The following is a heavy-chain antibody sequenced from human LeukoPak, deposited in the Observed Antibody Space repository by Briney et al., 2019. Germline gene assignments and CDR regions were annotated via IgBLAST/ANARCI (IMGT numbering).Heavy chain of an antibody. CDR2: IYTSGST. V-gene: IGHV4-61*02. CDR1: GGSISSSSYY. CDR3: ARVQMNSGSSDAFDI. Sequence: SETLSLTCAVSGGSISSSSYYWSWIRQPAGKGLEWIGRIYTSGSTNYNPSLKSRVTISVDTSKNQFSLKLSSVTAADTAVYYCARVQMNSGSSDAFDIWGQGTMVTVSS. D-gene: IGHD1-26*01. J-gene: IGHJ3*02.